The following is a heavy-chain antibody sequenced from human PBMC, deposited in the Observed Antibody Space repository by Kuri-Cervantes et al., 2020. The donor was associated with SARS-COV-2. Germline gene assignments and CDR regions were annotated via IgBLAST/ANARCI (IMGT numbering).Heavy chain of an antibody. CDR2: IWYDGSNK. V-gene: IGHV3-33*01. Sequence: GGSLRLSCAASGFTFSSYGMHRVRQAPGKGLEWVAVIWYDGSNKYYADSVKGRFTISRDNFKNTLYLQMNSLRAEDTAVYYCAREQTTLRQYYFDYWGQGTLVTVSS. CDR1: GFTFSSYG. D-gene: IGHD4-17*01. J-gene: IGHJ4*02. CDR3: AREQTTLRQYYFDY.